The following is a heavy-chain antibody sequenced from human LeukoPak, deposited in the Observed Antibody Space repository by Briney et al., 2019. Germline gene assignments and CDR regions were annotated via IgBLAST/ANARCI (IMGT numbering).Heavy chain of an antibody. CDR3: ARLEKYYDDLTGYHTYYYYFMDL. J-gene: IGHJ6*03. V-gene: IGHV1-18*01. CDR2: ISAYNGNT. D-gene: IGHD3-9*01. Sequence: ASVKVSCKASGYTFTSYGISWVRQAPGQGLEWMGWISAYNGNTNYAQKLQGRVTMTTDTSTSTGYMELRSLRSDDTAVYFCARLEKYYDDLTGYHTYYYYFMDLWGEGTTVTVSS. CDR1: GYTFTSYG.